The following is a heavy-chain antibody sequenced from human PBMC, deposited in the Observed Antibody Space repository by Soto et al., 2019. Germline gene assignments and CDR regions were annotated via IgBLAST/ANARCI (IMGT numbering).Heavy chain of an antibody. CDR3: ARANPRYCSGGSCSLTPIGDYYMDV. CDR1: GDSVSSDGCY. V-gene: IGHV4-61*08. D-gene: IGHD2-15*01. CDR2: IYYSGST. Sequence: PSETLSLTCTVSGDSVSSDGCYLIWIRQHPGKGLEWIGDIYYSGSTNYNPSLKSRVTISVDTSKNQFSLKLSSVTAADTAVYYCARANPRYCSGGSCSLTPIGDYYMDVWGKGTTVTVSS. J-gene: IGHJ6*03.